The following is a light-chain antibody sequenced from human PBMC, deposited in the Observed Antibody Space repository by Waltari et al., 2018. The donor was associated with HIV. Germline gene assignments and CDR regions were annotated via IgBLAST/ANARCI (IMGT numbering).Light chain of an antibody. CDR2: WAS. J-gene: IGKJ2*01. V-gene: IGKV4-1*01. CDR1: QGVLYSSNNKNY. CDR3: QQYYSTPPYT. Sequence: DIVMTQSQDSLAVSLGERATINCKANQGVLYSSNNKNYLAWYQQKPGQPPKLLIHWASTRESGVPDRFSGSGSGTDFTLTISSLQAEDVAVYYCQQYYSTPPYTFGQGTKLEIK.